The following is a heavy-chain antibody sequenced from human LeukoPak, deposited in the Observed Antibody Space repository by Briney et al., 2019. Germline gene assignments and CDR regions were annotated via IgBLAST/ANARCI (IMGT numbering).Heavy chain of an antibody. V-gene: IGHV4-31*03. CDR1: GGSISSGGYY. CDR3: ARDSSSSGWYDY. D-gene: IGHD6-19*01. J-gene: IGHJ4*02. CDR2: IYYSGST. Sequence: PSQTLSLTCTVSGGSISSGGYYWSWIRQHPGTGLEWIGYIYYSGSTYYNPSLKSRVTISVDTSKNQFSLKLSSVTAADTAVYYCARDSSSSGWYDYWGQGTLVTVSS.